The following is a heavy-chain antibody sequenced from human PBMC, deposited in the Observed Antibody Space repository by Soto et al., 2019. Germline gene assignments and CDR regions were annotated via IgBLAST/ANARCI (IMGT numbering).Heavy chain of an antibody. J-gene: IGHJ6*02. D-gene: IGHD5-12*01. CDR1: GYIFTGSY. CDR3: ARPIVTTILADYYDMDV. V-gene: IGHV1-2*02. Sequence: QVPLVQSGAEVKEPGASVKVSCKASGYIFTGSYMHWVRQAPGQGLEWMGWINPNSGGTNYARKFQGRVTMTRDTSISTAYMEVRRLRSDDTAVYYCARPIVTTILADYYDMDVWGQGTTVIVSS. CDR2: INPNSGGT.